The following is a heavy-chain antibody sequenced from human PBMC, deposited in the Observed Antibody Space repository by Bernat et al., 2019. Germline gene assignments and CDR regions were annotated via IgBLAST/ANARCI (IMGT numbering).Heavy chain of an antibody. Sequence: EVQLVESGGGLVKPGGSLRLSCAASGFTFSNAWMNWVRQAPGKGLEWVGRIKSKTDGGTTNYAAPVKGRFTISKDDSKSTLYLQMDSLKTEDTAVYYCTTRVPYGSGSYRVDYWGQGTLVTVSS. CDR3: TTRVPYGSGSYRVDY. V-gene: IGHV3-15*07. CDR1: GFTFSNAW. CDR2: IKSKTDGGTT. J-gene: IGHJ4*02. D-gene: IGHD3-10*01.